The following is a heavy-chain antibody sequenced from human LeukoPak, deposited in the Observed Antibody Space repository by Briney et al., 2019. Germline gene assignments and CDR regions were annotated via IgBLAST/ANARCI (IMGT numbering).Heavy chain of an antibody. J-gene: IGHJ2*01. Sequence: SETLSLTCAVYGGSFSGYYWSWIRQPPGRGLEWIGEINHSGSTNYNPSLKSRVTISVDTSKNQFSLKLSSVTAADTAVYYCARGRITTRYFDLWGRGTLVTVSS. CDR1: GGSFSGYY. V-gene: IGHV4-34*01. CDR2: INHSGST. CDR3: ARGRITTRYFDL. D-gene: IGHD1-14*01.